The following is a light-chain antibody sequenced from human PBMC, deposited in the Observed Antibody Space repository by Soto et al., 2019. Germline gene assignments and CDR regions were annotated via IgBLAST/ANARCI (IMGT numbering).Light chain of an antibody. CDR2: EVS. V-gene: IGLV2-14*01. Sequence: ALTQPASVSGSPGQSITISCTGTSSDVGGYNYVSWYQQHPGKAPKLMIYEVSTRPSGVSNRFSGSKSGNTASLTISGLQAEDEADYYCSSYTSSSTPYVFGTGTKVTVL. CDR3: SSYTSSSTPYV. CDR1: SSDVGGYNY. J-gene: IGLJ1*01.